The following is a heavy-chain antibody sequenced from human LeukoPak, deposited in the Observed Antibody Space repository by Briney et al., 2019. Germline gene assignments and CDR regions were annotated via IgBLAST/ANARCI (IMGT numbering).Heavy chain of an antibody. CDR1: GGSISSSSYY. D-gene: IGHD3-3*01. J-gene: IGHJ6*02. CDR2: IYYIGST. CDR3: ARDGGRFLEWLYPRYGMDV. V-gene: IGHV4-39*07. Sequence: PSETLSLTCTVSGGSISSSSYYWGWIRQPPGRGLEWLGGIYYIGSTYYNPSLKSRVTISVDTSKNQFSLKLSSVTAADTAVYYCARDGGRFLEWLYPRYGMDVWGQGTTVTVSS.